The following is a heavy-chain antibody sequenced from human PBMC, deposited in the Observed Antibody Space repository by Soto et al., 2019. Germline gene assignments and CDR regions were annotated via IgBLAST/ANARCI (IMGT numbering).Heavy chain of an antibody. CDR3: ARLMGYDDNSRFDPTFDS. D-gene: IGHD3-22*01. CDR1: GDSMNSES. CDR2: IFPTGTT. J-gene: IGHJ4*02. V-gene: IGHV4-4*09. Sequence: PSETLSLTCSVSGDSMNSESWTWIRQTPGKGLEWIGYIFPTGTTNYNPARTIQVSISMDRSKSQITLDLYSVTTTDAAIYYCARLMGYDDNSRFDPTFDSWGQGTRVTVSS.